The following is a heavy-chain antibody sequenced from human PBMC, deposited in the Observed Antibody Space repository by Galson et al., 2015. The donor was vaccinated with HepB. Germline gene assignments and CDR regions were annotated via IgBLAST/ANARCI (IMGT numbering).Heavy chain of an antibody. D-gene: IGHD3-10*01. Sequence: SLRLSCAASGFTFSNYAMSWVRQAPGKGLEWVSCITGSGVSTYYADSVEGRFTISRDNSRRSLYLQMNSLRAEDTAVYYCAIAGRYYGSGRGYFDYWGLGTLVTVSS. V-gene: IGHV3-23*01. CDR3: AIAGRYYGSGRGYFDY. J-gene: IGHJ4*02. CDR1: GFTFSNYA. CDR2: ITGSGVST.